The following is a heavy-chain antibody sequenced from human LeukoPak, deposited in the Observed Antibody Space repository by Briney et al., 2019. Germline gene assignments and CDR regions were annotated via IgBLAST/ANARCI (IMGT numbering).Heavy chain of an antibody. CDR2: ISGSGGST. V-gene: IGHV3-23*01. D-gene: IGHD3-22*01. CDR1: GFNFSSYA. Sequence: GGSLRLSCAASGFNFSSYAMSWVRQAPGKGLEWVSAISGSGGSTYYADSVKGRFTISRDNSKNTLYLQMNSLRAEDTAVYYCATQGEYYDSSGYQFPFDYWGQGTLVTVSS. CDR3: ATQGEYYDSSGYQFPFDY. J-gene: IGHJ4*02.